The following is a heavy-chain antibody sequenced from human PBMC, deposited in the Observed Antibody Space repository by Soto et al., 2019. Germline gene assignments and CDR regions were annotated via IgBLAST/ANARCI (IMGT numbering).Heavy chain of an antibody. D-gene: IGHD6-19*01. J-gene: IGHJ3*02. V-gene: IGHV3-21*01. Sequence: GGSLRLSCAASGFTFSSYSMNWVRQAPGKGLEWVSSISSSSSYIYHADSVKGRFTISRDNAKNSLYLQMNSLRAEDTAVYYCATDSSGWDAFDIWGQGTMVTVSS. CDR2: ISSSSSYI. CDR3: ATDSSGWDAFDI. CDR1: GFTFSSYS.